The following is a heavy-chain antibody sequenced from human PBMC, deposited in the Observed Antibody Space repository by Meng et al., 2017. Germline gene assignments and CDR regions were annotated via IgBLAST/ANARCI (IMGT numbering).Heavy chain of an antibody. D-gene: IGHD3-9*01. CDR2: INPNSGGT. Sequence: ASVKVSCKASGYTFTRYYMHWVRQAPGQGLEWMGRINPNSGGTNYAQKFQGRVIMTRDTSISTAYMELSRLRSDDTAVYYCARDDYDILTGYYRTLDYWGQGTLVTVSS. CDR3: ARDDYDILTGYYRTLDY. CDR1: GYTFTRYY. J-gene: IGHJ4*02. V-gene: IGHV1-2*06.